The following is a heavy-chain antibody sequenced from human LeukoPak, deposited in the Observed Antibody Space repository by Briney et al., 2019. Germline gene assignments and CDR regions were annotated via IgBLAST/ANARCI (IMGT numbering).Heavy chain of an antibody. CDR1: GFTFSNYA. CDR2: ITGGGSGI. CDR3: AKWGDYDVLTGYYVSDY. J-gene: IGHJ4*02. V-gene: IGHV3-23*01. D-gene: IGHD3-9*01. Sequence: GASLRLSCAASGFTFSNYAMSWVRQAPGKGLEWVSAITGGGSGIYYADSMKSRFTISRDNSKSTLYLQINGLRAEDTAVYYCAKWGDYDVLTGYYVSDYWGQGTLVTVSS.